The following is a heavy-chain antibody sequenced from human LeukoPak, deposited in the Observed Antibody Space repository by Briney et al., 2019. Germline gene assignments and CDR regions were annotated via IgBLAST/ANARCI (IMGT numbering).Heavy chain of an antibody. CDR2: IYHSGST. CDR1: GYSISSGYY. D-gene: IGHD2-2*02. Sequence: PSETLSLTCTVSGYSISSGYYWGWIRQPPGKGLEWIGSIYHSGSTYYNPSLKSRVTISVDTSKNQFSLKLSSVTAADTAVYYCARGFVVVPAAITPFDYWGQGTLVTVSS. CDR3: ARGFVVVPAAITPFDY. J-gene: IGHJ4*02. V-gene: IGHV4-38-2*02.